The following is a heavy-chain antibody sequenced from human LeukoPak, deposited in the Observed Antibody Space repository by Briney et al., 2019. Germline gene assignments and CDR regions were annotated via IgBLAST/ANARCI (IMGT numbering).Heavy chain of an antibody. CDR3: ARDYYGDFYFDY. Sequence: SETLSLTCTVSGGSISSYYWSWIRQPPGKGLEWIGDIYYSGSTNYNPSLKSRVTISVDTSKNQFSLKLSSVTAADTAVYYCARDYYGDFYFDYWGQGTLVTVSS. CDR1: GGSISSYY. V-gene: IGHV4-59*01. CDR2: IYYSGST. J-gene: IGHJ4*02. D-gene: IGHD4-17*01.